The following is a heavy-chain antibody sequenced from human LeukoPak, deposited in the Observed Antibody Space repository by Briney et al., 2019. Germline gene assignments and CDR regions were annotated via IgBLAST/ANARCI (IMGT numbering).Heavy chain of an antibody. V-gene: IGHV4-34*01. CDR2: INHSETT. J-gene: IGHJ5*02. CDR3: ARVGVTRWFDP. D-gene: IGHD2-21*02. Sequence: SETLSLTCAVYGESFSGYFWSWIRQPPGKGLEWIGEINHSETTNYNPSLESRVTISVDTSKNQFSLKLSSVTAADTAVYCCARVGVTRWFDPWGQGTLVTVSS. CDR1: GESFSGYF.